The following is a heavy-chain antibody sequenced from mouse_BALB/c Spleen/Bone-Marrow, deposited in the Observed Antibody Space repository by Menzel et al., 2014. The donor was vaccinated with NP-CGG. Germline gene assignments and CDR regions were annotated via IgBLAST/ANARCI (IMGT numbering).Heavy chain of an antibody. Sequence: VQLQQSGAELVKPGASVKSSCKASGYTFTRYYTYWVKQRPGQGLEWIGGINPYNGGTHFNEKFKSKATLTVDKSSSTAYMQLNSLTSEDSAVYYCSLLGDYWGQGTTLTVSS. V-gene: IGHV1-53*01. D-gene: IGHD1-1*01. CDR3: SLLGDY. J-gene: IGHJ2*01. CDR2: INPYNGGT. CDR1: GYTFTRYY.